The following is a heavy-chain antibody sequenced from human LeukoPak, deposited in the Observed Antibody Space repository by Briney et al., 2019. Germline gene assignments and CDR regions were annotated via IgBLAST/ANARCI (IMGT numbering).Heavy chain of an antibody. V-gene: IGHV1-18*01. CDR2: ISPNNGVT. CDR3: ARYSINYGPWFPDF. D-gene: IGHD3-10*01. CDR1: GYTFISYG. Sequence: GASVKVSCKASGYTFISYGISWVRQAPGQGLEWMGWISPNNGVTLYAQKFRGSVTMTRDTSITTAYMEVNSLRSDDTAVFFCARYSINYGPWFPDFWGQGTLVTVSS. J-gene: IGHJ4*02.